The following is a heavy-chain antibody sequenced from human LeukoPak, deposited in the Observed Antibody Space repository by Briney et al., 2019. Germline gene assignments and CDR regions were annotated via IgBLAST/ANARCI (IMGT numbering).Heavy chain of an antibody. V-gene: IGHV3-9*01. CDR2: ISWNSGSI. J-gene: IGHJ6*02. CDR3: APALSHGMDV. Sequence: GGSLRLSCAASGFTFDDYAMHWVRQAPGKGLGWVSGISWNSGSIGYADSVKGRFTISRNNAKNPLYLQMNSLRAEDTAVYYCAPALSHGMDVWGQGTTVTVSS. CDR1: GFTFDDYA.